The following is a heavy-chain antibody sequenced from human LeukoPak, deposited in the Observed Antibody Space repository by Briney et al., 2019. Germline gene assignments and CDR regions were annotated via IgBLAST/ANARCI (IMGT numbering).Heavy chain of an antibody. CDR3: ASGVGATIVPTFEY. V-gene: IGHV1-2*06. J-gene: IGHJ4*02. CDR2: INPNSGGT. Sequence: ASVKVSCKASGYTFTGYYMHWVRQAPGQGLEWMGRINPNSGGTNYAQKFQGRVTMTRDTSISTAYMELSRLRSDDTAVYYCASGVGATIVPTFEYWGQGTLVTVSS. D-gene: IGHD1-26*01. CDR1: GYTFTGYY.